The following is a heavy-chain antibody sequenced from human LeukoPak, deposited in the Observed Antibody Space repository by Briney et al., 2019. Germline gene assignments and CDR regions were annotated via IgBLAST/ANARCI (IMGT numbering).Heavy chain of an antibody. D-gene: IGHD3-16*01. CDR2: ISYDGSNK. V-gene: IGHV3-30*18. CDR1: GFTFSSYG. J-gene: IGHJ6*02. CDR3: AKSALGEIDYYGMDV. Sequence: PGGSLRLSCAASGFTFSSYGMHWVRQAPGKGLEWMAVISYDGSNKFYVDSVKGRFTISRDNSKNTLFLQMNSLRAEDTAVYYCAKSALGEIDYYGMDVWGQGTTVSVSS.